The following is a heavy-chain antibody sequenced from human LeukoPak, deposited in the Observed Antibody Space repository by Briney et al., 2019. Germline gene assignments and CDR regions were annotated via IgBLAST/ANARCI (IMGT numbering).Heavy chain of an antibody. D-gene: IGHD3-16*01. CDR2: IYTSGST. J-gene: IGHJ4*02. CDR3: ARDRSALSIGDYFDY. V-gene: IGHV4-4*07. Sequence: PSETLSLTCTVSGGSINSYYWSWLRQPAGKGLEWIGRIYTSGSTNYNPSLKSRVTMSVDTSKNQFSLKLSSVTAADTAVYYCARDRSALSIGDYFDYWGQGTLVTVSS. CDR1: GGSINSYY.